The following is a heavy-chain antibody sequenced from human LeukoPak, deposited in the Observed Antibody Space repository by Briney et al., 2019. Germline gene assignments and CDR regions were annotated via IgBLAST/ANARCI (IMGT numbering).Heavy chain of an antibody. CDR2: IIPIFGTA. Sequence: SVKVSCKASGGTFSSYAISWVRQAPGQGLEWMGGIIPIFGTANYAQKFQGRVTITADESTSTAYMELSSLRSEDTAMYYCARYYGSGSYFDYWGQGTLVTVSS. J-gene: IGHJ4*02. V-gene: IGHV1-69*13. D-gene: IGHD3-10*01. CDR1: GGTFSSYA. CDR3: ARYYGSGSYFDY.